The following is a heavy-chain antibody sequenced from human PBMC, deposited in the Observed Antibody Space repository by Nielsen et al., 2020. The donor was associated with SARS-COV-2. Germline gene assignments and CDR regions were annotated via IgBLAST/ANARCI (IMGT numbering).Heavy chain of an antibody. CDR2: IFHSGSA. CDR1: GDSIRSPTFY. CDR3: ASSPGSRFWKIDY. Sequence: SETLSLTCSVSGDSIRSPTFYWAWIRQPPGKGLEWIGSIFHSGSAYYNPSLESRVTMSVDTSTNQFSLKVTSVTAADTAVYYCASSPGSRFWKIDYWGQGTLVTVSS. J-gene: IGHJ4*02. V-gene: IGHV4-39*07. D-gene: IGHD1-1*01.